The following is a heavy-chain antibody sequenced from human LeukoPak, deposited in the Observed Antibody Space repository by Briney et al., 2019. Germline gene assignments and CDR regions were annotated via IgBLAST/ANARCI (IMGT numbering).Heavy chain of an antibody. CDR3: ARDLWNFYDSSGYYRDFDY. V-gene: IGHV1-18*01. Sequence: ASVKVSCKASGFSFISYGFSWVRQAPGQGLEWMGWIGGYDGDRHYAQQFQGRVTITTDTSTSTAYMGLRSPRSDDTAVYYCARDLWNFYDSSGYYRDFDYWGQGTLVTVSS. CDR2: IGGYDGDR. D-gene: IGHD3-22*01. CDR1: GFSFISYG. J-gene: IGHJ4*02.